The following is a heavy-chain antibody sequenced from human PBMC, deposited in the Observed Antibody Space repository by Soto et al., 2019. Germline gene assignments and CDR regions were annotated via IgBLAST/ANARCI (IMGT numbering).Heavy chain of an antibody. Sequence: ASVKVSCKASGYTLTNYPMHWVRQAPGQRLEWMGWINAGNGNTKYSQKFQGRVTINRDTSASTAYMEVSSLRSEDTAVYYCARDDNGADYWGQGTLVTVSS. CDR1: GYTLTNYP. D-gene: IGHD1-1*01. CDR2: INAGNGNT. V-gene: IGHV1-3*01. CDR3: ARDDNGADY. J-gene: IGHJ4*02.